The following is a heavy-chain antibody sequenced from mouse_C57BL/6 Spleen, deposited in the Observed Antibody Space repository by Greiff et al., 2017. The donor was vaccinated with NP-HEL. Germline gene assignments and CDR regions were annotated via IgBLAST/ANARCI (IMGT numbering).Heavy chain of an antibody. D-gene: IGHD1-1*02. V-gene: IGHV1-59*01. CDR2: IDPSDSYT. CDR3: APGNGPDY. J-gene: IGHJ2*01. CDR1: GYTFTSYW. Sequence: QVQLKQPGAELVRPGTSVKLSCKASGYTFTSYWMHWVKQRPGQGLEWIGVIDPSDSYTNYNQKFKGKATLTVDTSSSTAYMQLSSLTSEVSAVYYCAPGNGPDYWGQGTTLTVSS.